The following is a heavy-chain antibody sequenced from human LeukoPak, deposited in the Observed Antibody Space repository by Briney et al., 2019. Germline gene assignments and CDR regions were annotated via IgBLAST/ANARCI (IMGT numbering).Heavy chain of an antibody. CDR2: INQDGSVT. CDR1: GFTFSSYW. V-gene: IGHV3-7*01. J-gene: IGHJ5*02. Sequence: GGSLRLSCADSGFTFSSYWMNWVRQAPGKGLEWVANINQDGSVTNYVDFVKGRFTVSRDNAKNSLFLQMNILRAEDTAVYYCARDPSGSPVFDPWGQGTLVTVSS. D-gene: IGHD3-10*01. CDR3: ARDPSGSPVFDP.